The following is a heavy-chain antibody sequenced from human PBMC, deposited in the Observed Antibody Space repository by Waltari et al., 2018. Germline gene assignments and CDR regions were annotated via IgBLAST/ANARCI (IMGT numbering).Heavy chain of an antibody. CDR2: INPDGRET. CDR1: GFTFRNYW. Sequence: EVQLVESGGGLVQPGGSLRLSCAPSGFTFRNYWMPWVRQAPGKGLLCVSRINPDGRETNYADSVKGRFTISRDNAKNTLYLQMNSLRGEDTAVYYCVRGSNDWIGLDYWGQGALVTVSS. CDR3: VRGSNDWIGLDY. J-gene: IGHJ4*02. V-gene: IGHV3-74*01. D-gene: IGHD3-9*01.